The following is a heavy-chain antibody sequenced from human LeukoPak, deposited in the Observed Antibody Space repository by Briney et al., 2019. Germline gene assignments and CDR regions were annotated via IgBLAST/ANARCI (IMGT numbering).Heavy chain of an antibody. CDR2: IETKAHGGTT. Sequence: GGSLRLSCVVSGITFSNAWMNWVRQTPGKRLEWVGRIETKAHGGTTKYAAPVTGRFTISRDDSKNTLYLQMSSLKTEDTAVYYCTTDPFYDSAGFAFWGQGTLVTVS. J-gene: IGHJ4*02. CDR1: GITFSNAW. D-gene: IGHD5/OR15-5a*01. CDR3: TTDPFYDSAGFAF. V-gene: IGHV3-15*07.